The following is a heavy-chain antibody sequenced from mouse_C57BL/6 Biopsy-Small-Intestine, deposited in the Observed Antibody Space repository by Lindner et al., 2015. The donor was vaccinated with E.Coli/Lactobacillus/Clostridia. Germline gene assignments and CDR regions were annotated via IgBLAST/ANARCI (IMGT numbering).Heavy chain of an antibody. CDR2: ISPYYVNT. CDR1: GYSFTDYN. CDR3: ASLLLFDY. J-gene: IGHJ2*01. V-gene: IGHV1-39*01. Sequence: VQLQESGAELVTPGASVKISCKASGYSFTDYNMNWVKQSHGKSLEWIGNISPYYVNTNYNQKFKGKATLTVDKSSSTAYMQLNSLTSEDSAVYYCASLLLFDYWGQGTTLTVSS.